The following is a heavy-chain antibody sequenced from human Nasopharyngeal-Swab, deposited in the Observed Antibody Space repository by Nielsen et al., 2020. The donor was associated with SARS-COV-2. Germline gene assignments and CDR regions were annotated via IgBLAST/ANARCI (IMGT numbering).Heavy chain of an antibody. CDR3: ARVVQRGFDS. V-gene: IGHV3-48*03. J-gene: IGHJ4*02. Sequence: GGSLRLSCAVSGFTFTNYEIHWVRQAPGKGLEWVSYIGISGSPKYYADSVKGRFTIFRDNAKNSLSLQMNSLRAEDTAVYYCARVVQRGFDSWGQGTLVTVSS. CDR1: GFTFTNYE. CDR2: IGISGSPK. D-gene: IGHD3-10*01.